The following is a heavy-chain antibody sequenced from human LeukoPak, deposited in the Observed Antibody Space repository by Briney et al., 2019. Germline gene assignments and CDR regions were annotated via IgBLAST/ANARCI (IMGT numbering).Heavy chain of an antibody. J-gene: IGHJ4*02. V-gene: IGHV3-23*01. Sequence: GGSLRLSCAASGFTFSSYAMSWVRQAPGKGLEWVSAISGSGGSTYYADSVKGRFTISRDNSKNTLYLQMNSLRAEDTAVYYCAKDSIPGEALALFDYWGQGTLVTVSS. CDR3: AKDSIPGEALALFDY. CDR1: GFTFSSYA. CDR2: ISGSGGST. D-gene: IGHD2-2*01.